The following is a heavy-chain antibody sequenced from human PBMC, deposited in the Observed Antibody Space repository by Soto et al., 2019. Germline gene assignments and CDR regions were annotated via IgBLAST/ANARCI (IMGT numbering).Heavy chain of an antibody. CDR2: ISWNSGSI. CDR3: AKDIWEKTTTYYYMDV. CDR1: XXXXXXXX. J-gene: IGHJ6*03. V-gene: IGHV3-9*01. Sequence: ESGGGLVQPGRSLXXSCAXXXXXXXXXXXXXXXXXXXKGLEWVSGISWNSGSIGYADSVKGRFTISRDNAKNSLYLQMNSLRAEDTALYYCAKDIWEKTTTYYYMDVWGRGTTVTVSS. D-gene: IGHD4-4*01.